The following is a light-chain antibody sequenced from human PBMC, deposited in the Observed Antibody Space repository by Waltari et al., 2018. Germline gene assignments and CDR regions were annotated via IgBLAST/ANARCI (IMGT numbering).Light chain of an antibody. CDR1: QSVSSD. Sequence: EIVLTQSPATLSLSPGDRATLSCRASQSVSSDLAWYQQKPGRAPRLLIYDASSRATGIPARFSGSGSGTDFTLTIRSLEPEDFAVYYCQQRSNWPITFGQGTRLEIK. CDR3: QQRSNWPIT. CDR2: DAS. J-gene: IGKJ5*01. V-gene: IGKV3-11*01.